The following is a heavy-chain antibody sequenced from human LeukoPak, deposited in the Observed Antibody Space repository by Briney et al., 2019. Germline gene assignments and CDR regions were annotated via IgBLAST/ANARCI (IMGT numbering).Heavy chain of an antibody. CDR3: AKDLFRFKALVALDN. V-gene: IGHV3-23*01. CDR2: ISGSGGST. J-gene: IGHJ3*02. D-gene: IGHD1-26*01. CDR1: GFTFSSYA. Sequence: PGGFLRLSCAASGFTFSSYAMSWVRQAPGKGLEWVSAISGSGGSTYYADSVKGRFTISRDNAKNSLYLHMNSLRAEDTAFYYCAKDLFRFKALVALDNWGQGTMVTVSS.